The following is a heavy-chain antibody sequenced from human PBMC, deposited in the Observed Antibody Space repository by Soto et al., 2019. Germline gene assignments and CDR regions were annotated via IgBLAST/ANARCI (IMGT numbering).Heavy chain of an antibody. CDR3: ARDLDGSGSYYTGY. D-gene: IGHD3-10*01. Sequence: GASVKVSCKASGYVFSGFGINWVRQVPGQGLEWMGWISPHNGNKNYAQKFQGRVTMTTDTSTSTAYMELRSLRSDDTAVFYCARDLDGSGSYYTGYWGQGSLVTVSS. CDR1: GYVFSGFG. CDR2: ISPHNGNK. J-gene: IGHJ4*02. V-gene: IGHV1-18*01.